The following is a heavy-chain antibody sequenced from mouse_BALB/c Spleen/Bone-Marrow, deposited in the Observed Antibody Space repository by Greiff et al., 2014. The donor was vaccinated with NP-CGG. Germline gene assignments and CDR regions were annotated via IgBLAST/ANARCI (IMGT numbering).Heavy chain of an antibody. Sequence: VQLQQSGAELVRPGSSVKISCKASGYVFSSYWMNWVKQRPGQGLEWIGQIYPGDGDTNYNGKFKGKATLTADKSSSTAYLQLSSLTSEDSAVYFCARRTAVVAPYYAMDYWGQGTSVTVSS. J-gene: IGHJ4*01. V-gene: IGHV1-80*01. CDR2: IYPGDGDT. CDR1: GYVFSSYW. CDR3: ARRTAVVAPYYAMDY. D-gene: IGHD1-1*01.